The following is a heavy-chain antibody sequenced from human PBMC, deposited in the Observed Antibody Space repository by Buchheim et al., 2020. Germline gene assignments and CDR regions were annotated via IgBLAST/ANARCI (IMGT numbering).Heavy chain of an antibody. J-gene: IGHJ4*02. D-gene: IGHD1-26*01. CDR2: IYDRGFT. CDR1: SGSVTNGVHY. CDR3: ARIFSGDYALDY. Sequence: QVQLQESGPGLVKPSETLSLTCSVSSGSVTNGVHYWSWIRQPPGKGLEWIGHIYDRGFTYYNSSLKSRVTTSLDASKKEFSLKLNSVTAADTALYFCARIFSGDYALDYWGQGIL. V-gene: IGHV4-61*08.